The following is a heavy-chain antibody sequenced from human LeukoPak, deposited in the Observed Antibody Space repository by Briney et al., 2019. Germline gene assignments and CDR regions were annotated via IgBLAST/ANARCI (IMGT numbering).Heavy chain of an antibody. CDR2: IKQDGSQQ. V-gene: IGHV3-7*01. D-gene: IGHD3-22*01. Sequence: PGGSLRLSCAASGLTFSTYWMNWVRQAPGKGLEWVANIKQDGSQQYYLDSVEGRFTISRDNAKNSLYLEMNNLRTEDTAVYYCSNGIYDLSFWGRGTLVTVSS. CDR1: GLTFSTYW. J-gene: IGHJ4*02. CDR3: SNGIYDLSF.